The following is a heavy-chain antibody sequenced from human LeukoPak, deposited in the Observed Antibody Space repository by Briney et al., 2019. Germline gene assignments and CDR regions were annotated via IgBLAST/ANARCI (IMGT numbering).Heavy chain of an antibody. V-gene: IGHV4-4*07. CDR2: IYSSGST. CDR1: GGSISSYY. CDR3: ARAYCSGGSCYSGFDY. Sequence: SETLSLTCTVSGGSISSYYWSWIRQPAGKGLDWIGRIYSSGSTNYNPSLKSRVTMSVDTSRNQFSLKLSSVTAADTAVYYCARAYCSGGSCYSGFDYWGQGTLVTVSS. D-gene: IGHD2-15*01. J-gene: IGHJ4*02.